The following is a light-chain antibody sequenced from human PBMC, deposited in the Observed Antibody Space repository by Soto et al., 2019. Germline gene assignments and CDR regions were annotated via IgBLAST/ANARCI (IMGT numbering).Light chain of an antibody. V-gene: IGLV2-23*01. Sequence: QSALTQPPSASGSPGQSVTISCTGSSSDVGGYNSVSWYQQHPGRAPKLIIYEGIKRPSGVSNRFSGSNSGSTASLTISGLQAEDEADYYCCSYVGATTYVFGTGTKLTVL. CDR3: CSYVGATTYV. CDR2: EGI. J-gene: IGLJ1*01. CDR1: SSDVGGYNS.